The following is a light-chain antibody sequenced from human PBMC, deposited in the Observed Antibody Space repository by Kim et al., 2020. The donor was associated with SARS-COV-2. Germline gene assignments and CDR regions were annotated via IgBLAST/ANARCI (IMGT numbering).Light chain of an antibody. J-gene: IGKJ2*01. Sequence: DIQMTQSPSSLSASVGDRVTITCRASQTIGIYLNWYQHKPGKAPKLLIYAASSLQSGVPSSFSGSGSGTDLTLTISSLQPEDFATYYCQQSYSTPYTLGQGTKLEI. V-gene: IGKV1-39*01. CDR3: QQSYSTPYT. CDR1: QTIGIY. CDR2: AAS.